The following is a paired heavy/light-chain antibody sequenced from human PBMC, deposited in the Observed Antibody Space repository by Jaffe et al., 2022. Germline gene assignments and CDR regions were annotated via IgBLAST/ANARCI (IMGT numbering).Heavy chain of an antibody. CDR3: LRDLVWELPDTDY. CDR1: GFTLSNYW. CDR2: INKDGSEA. J-gene: IGHJ4*02. Sequence: EVQLVESGGGLVQPGGSLRLSCATSGFTLSNYWMSWVRQAPGKGLEWLGCINKDGSEAFPVDSVKGRFTISRDNAKNLLYLQMNSLRAEDTAVYYCLRDLVWELPDTDYWGQGTLVTVSS. D-gene: IGHD1-26*01. V-gene: IGHV3-7*04.
Light chain of an antibody. J-gene: IGKJ3*01. CDR3: QSYRHSPRP. CDR1: QSVTSNF. Sequence: EIVLTQSPGTLSLFPGERATLSCRASQSVTSNFLAWYQQKPGQAPRLLIYAASRRATGIPDRFSGSGSGTDFTLTISRLEPEDFAIYYCQSYRHSPRPFGPGTRVDIK. CDR2: AAS. V-gene: IGKV3-20*01.